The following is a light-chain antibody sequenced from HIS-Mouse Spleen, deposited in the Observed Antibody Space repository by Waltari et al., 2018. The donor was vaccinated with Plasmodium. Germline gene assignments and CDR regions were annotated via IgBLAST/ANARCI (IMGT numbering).Light chain of an antibody. V-gene: IGLV3-10*01. J-gene: IGLJ3*02. CDR2: EDS. CDR1: ALPKKY. CDR3: YSTDSSGNHRV. Sequence: SYELTQPPSVSVSPGQTARITCSGDALPKKYAYWDQQKSGQAPVLVIDEDSKRPSGIPERFYGSSSGTMATLTISGAQVEDEADYYCYSTDSSGNHRVFGGGTKLTVL.